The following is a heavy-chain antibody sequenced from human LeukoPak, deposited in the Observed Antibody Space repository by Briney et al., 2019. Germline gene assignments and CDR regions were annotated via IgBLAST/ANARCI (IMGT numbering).Heavy chain of an antibody. CDR3: AKSGPLLWFGELSTLDY. CDR2: ISGSGGST. CDR1: GFTFSSYG. V-gene: IGHV3-23*01. J-gene: IGHJ4*02. Sequence: GGSLRLSCAASGFTFSSYGMHWVRQAPGKGLEWVSAISGSGGSTYYADSVKGRFTISRDNSKNTLYLQMNSLRAEDTAVYYCAKSGPLLWFGELSTLDYWGQGTLVTVSS. D-gene: IGHD3-10*01.